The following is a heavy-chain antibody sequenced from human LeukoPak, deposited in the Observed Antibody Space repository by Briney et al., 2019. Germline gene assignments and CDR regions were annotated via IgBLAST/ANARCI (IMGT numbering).Heavy chain of an antibody. J-gene: IGHJ6*03. V-gene: IGHV1-46*01. D-gene: IGHD4-17*01. CDR1: GYTFTSYY. Sequence: ASVKVSCKASGYTFTSYYMHWVRQAPGQGLEWMGIINPSGGSTSYAQKFQGRVTMTRDTSTSTLYMELSSLRSEDTAVYYCAGTTVTTDYDYYMDVWGKGTTVTVYS. CDR3: AGTTVTTDYDYYMDV. CDR2: INPSGGST.